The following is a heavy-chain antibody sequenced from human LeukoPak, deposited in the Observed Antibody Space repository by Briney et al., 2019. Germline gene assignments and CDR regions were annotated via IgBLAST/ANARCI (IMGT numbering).Heavy chain of an antibody. V-gene: IGHV4-39*07. D-gene: IGHD3-10*01. J-gene: IGHJ6*03. CDR2: IYYSGST. CDR1: GGSISSSSYY. CDR3: ARVLAGGYYYYMDV. Sequence: SETLSLTCTVSGGSISSSSYYWGWIRQPPGKGLEWIGSIYYSGSTYYNPSLKSRVTISVDTSKNQFSLKLSSVTAADTAVYYCARVLAGGYYYYMDVWGKGTTVTVSS.